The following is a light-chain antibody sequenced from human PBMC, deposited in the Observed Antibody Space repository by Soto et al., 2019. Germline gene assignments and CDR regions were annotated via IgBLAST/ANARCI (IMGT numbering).Light chain of an antibody. CDR2: SAS. CDR1: QDINKY. V-gene: IGKV1-16*01. CDR3: QQYSVYPMT. J-gene: IGKJ5*01. Sequence: DIQMTQSPSSLSASVGDRITITCRASQDINKYLTWFQQKPGKAPKSLISSASTLQSGVPSRFSGSGSGTDFTLTISSLQPEVFATYYCQQYSVYPMTFAQGTRLEIK.